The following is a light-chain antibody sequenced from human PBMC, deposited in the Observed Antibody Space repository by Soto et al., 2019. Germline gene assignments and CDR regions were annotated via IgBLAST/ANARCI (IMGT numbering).Light chain of an antibody. V-gene: IGKV3-15*01. Sequence: EIVMTQSPATLSVSPGERATLSCRASQSVSSNLAWYQQKPGQAPRLLIYGASTRTNGIPARFSGSGSGTEVTLTISSLQSGDFAVYYCQHYNNWPRTFGQGTKVEIK. CDR2: GAS. CDR3: QHYNNWPRT. CDR1: QSVSSN. J-gene: IGKJ1*01.